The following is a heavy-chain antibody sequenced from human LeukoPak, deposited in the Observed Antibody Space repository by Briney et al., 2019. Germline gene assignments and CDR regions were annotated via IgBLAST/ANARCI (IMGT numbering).Heavy chain of an antibody. J-gene: IGHJ4*02. CDR3: AKNWGDD. CDR2: IYSGERT. Sequence: GGSLRLSCAVSGFSVTTNDMSWVRQAPGKGLEWVSVIYSGERTYYAASVKGRFTISRDNSKNTLYPQMNNLRAEDTAIYYCAKNWGDDWGQGNLVTVSS. D-gene: IGHD3-16*01. V-gene: IGHV3-53*01. CDR1: GFSVTTND.